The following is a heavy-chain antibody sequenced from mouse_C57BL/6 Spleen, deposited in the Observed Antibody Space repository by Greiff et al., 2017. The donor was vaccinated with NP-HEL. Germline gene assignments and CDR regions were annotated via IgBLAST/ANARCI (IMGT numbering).Heavy chain of an antibody. Sequence: QVQLQQSGAELVRPGASVKLSCKASGYTFTDYYINWVKQRPGQGLEWIARIYPGSGNTYYNEKFKGKATLTAEKSSSTAYMQLSSLTSEDSAVYFCAREGIYYEYDGYFDVWGTGTTVTVSS. V-gene: IGHV1-76*01. D-gene: IGHD2-4*01. CDR1: GYTFTDYY. CDR3: AREGIYYEYDGYFDV. J-gene: IGHJ1*03. CDR2: IYPGSGNT.